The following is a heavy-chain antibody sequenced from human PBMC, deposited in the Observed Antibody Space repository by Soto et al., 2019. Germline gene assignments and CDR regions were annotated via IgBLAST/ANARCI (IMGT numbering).Heavy chain of an antibody. J-gene: IGHJ3*02. CDR3: ARGEVRGPFDI. V-gene: IGHV4-30-4*01. CDR1: GGSMNSHDYY. D-gene: IGHD3-10*01. CDR2: IHNSGST. Sequence: SETLSLTCTASGGSMNSHDYYWSWIRQPPGKGLEWIGYIHNSGSTYYNPSLKSRLTISSDMSKNQLSLRLNSVTAADTALYFCARGEVRGPFDIWGQGTKVTVSS.